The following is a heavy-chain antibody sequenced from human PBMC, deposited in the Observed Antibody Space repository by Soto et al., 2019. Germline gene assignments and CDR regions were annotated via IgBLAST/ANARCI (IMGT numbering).Heavy chain of an antibody. CDR3: ARGRRASIAGALWAAWGMDV. CDR2: ISAYNGNT. D-gene: IGHD6-19*01. Sequence: GASVKGSCKASGYTFTSYGISWVRQAPGQRREGMGWISAYNGNTNYAQKLQGRVTMTTDTSTSTAYMELRSLRSDDTAVYYCARGRRASIAGALWAAWGMDVWGQGTTVTVSS. V-gene: IGHV1-18*01. CDR1: GYTFTSYG. J-gene: IGHJ6*02.